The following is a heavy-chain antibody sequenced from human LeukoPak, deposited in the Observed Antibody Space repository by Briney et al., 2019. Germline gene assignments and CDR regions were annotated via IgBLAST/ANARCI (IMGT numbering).Heavy chain of an antibody. CDR1: GFTFSTYW. Sequence: PGGSLRLFCAASGFTFSTYWMHWVRQAPGKGLVWVSRISSDGSSASYADSVTGRFTISRDNAKNTLYLQMNSLRAEDTAVYYCAKPLVKNDMDVWGQGTTVTVSS. D-gene: IGHD1-1*01. J-gene: IGHJ6*02. V-gene: IGHV3-74*01. CDR2: ISSDGSSA. CDR3: AKPLVKNDMDV.